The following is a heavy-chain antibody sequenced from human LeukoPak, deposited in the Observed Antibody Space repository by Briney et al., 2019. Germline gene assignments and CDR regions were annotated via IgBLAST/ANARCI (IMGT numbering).Heavy chain of an antibody. CDR1: GFTFSSYW. CDR3: ARLVVPKGPGEGLFDY. CDR2: IKQDGSEK. J-gene: IGHJ4*02. Sequence: GGSLRLSCAASGFTFSSYWMSWVRQAPGKGLEWVANIKQDGSEKYYVDSVKGRFTISRDNAKNSLYLQMNSLRAEDTAVYYCARLVVPKGPGEGLFDYWGQGTLVTVSS. V-gene: IGHV3-7*01. D-gene: IGHD2-2*01.